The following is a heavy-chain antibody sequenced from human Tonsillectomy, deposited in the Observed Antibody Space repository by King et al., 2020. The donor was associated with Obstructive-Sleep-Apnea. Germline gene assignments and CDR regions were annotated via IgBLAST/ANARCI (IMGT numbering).Heavy chain of an antibody. CDR2: ISYDGDDK. V-gene: IGHV3-30*04. J-gene: IGHJ6*02. D-gene: IGHD1-1*01. CDR3: ARETFPTSTTETRYYYYYGMDV. Sequence: VQLVESGGSVVQPGRSLRLSCAASGFTFNNYAMHWVRQAPGKGLEWVAIISYDGDDKYYADSVKGRFTISRDNSKNMLYLQMNSLRADDTAVYYCARETFPTSTTETRYYYYYGMDVWGQGTTVTVSS. CDR1: GFTFNNYA.